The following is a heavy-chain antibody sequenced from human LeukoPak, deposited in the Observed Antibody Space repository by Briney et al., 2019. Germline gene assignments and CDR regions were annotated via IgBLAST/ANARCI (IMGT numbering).Heavy chain of an antibody. CDR1: GFTFSSYG. V-gene: IGHV3-30*18. CDR3: AKDTSSGVVVPAAIPFDY. Sequence: GGSLRLSCAASGFTFSSYGMHWVRQAPGKGLEWVAVISYDGSNKYYADSVKGRFTISRENSKNTLYLQMNSLRAEDTAVYYCAKDTSSGVVVPAAIPFDYWGQGTLVTVSS. CDR2: ISYDGSNK. J-gene: IGHJ4*02. D-gene: IGHD2-2*02.